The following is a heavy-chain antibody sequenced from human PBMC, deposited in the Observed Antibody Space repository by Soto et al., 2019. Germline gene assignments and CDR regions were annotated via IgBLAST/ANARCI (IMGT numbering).Heavy chain of an antibody. D-gene: IGHD2-15*01. CDR2: ISGSGGST. V-gene: IGHV3-23*01. Sequence: PGGSLRLSCAASGFTFSSYAMSWVRQAPGKGLEWVSAISGSGGSTYYADSVKGRFTISRDNSKNTLYLQMNSLRAEDTAVYYCAKGMDIVVVVAAIHYYYYGMDVWGQGTTVTV. J-gene: IGHJ6*02. CDR1: GFTFSSYA. CDR3: AKGMDIVVVVAAIHYYYYGMDV.